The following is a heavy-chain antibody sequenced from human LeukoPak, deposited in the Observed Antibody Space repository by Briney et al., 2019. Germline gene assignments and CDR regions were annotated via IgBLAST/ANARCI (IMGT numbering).Heavy chain of an antibody. CDR1: GFTFSSYG. Sequence: GGSLRLSCAASGFTFSSYGMHWVRQAPGKGLEWVANIKQDGSEKYYVDSVKGRFTISRDNAKNSLYLQMNSLRAEDTAVYSCATGGGYPDYWGQGTLVTVSS. CDR2: IKQDGSEK. J-gene: IGHJ4*02. D-gene: IGHD3-16*02. CDR3: ATGGGYPDY. V-gene: IGHV3-7*01.